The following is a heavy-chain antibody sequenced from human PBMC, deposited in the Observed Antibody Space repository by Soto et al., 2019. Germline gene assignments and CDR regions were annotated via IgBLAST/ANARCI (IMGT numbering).Heavy chain of an antibody. CDR2: INPRKGNT. Sequence: QVQLVQSGAEVKKPGASVKVSCKASGYTLTNFAIHWVRQAPGQGPEWMGWINPRKGNTEYSQKFQDRVTLSTDTSANSAYKELNNLTREDTAVIYGARGATVTGTAPSHLGHRYGTDVWGQGTTVTVS. CDR3: ARGATVTGTAPSHLGHRYGTDV. CDR1: GYTLTNFA. J-gene: IGHJ6*02. D-gene: IGHD1-1*01. V-gene: IGHV1-3*01.